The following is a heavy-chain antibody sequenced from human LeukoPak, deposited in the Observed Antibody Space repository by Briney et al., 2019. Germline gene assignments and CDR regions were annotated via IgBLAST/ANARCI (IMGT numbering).Heavy chain of an antibody. CDR3: ARTLLGRLFDY. Sequence: SETLSLTCTVSSGSINNYYWSWIRQPPGKGLEWIGYTYYSVSTNYNPSLKSRVTISIDTSKNQFSLKLSSVTAADTAVYYCARTLLGRLFDYWGQGTLVTVSS. D-gene: IGHD2-8*02. CDR1: SGSINNYY. V-gene: IGHV4-59*08. CDR2: TYYSVST. J-gene: IGHJ4*02.